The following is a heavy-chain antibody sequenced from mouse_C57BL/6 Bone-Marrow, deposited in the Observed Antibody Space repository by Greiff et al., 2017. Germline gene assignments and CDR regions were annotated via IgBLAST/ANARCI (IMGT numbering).Heavy chain of an antibody. CDR1: GYTFTSYG. J-gene: IGHJ2*01. CDR2: IYPRSGNT. Sequence: QVQLQQSGAELARPGASVKLSCKASGYTFTSYGISWVKQRTGQGLEWIGEIYPRSGNTYYNEKFKGKATLTADKSSSTAYMELRSLTSEDSAVYFCARRRVTTVVALYYFDYWGQGTTLTVSS. V-gene: IGHV1-81*01. CDR3: ARRRVTTVVALYYFDY. D-gene: IGHD1-1*01.